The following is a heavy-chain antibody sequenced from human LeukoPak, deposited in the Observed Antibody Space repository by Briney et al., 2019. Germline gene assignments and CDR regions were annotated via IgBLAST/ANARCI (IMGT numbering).Heavy chain of an antibody. D-gene: IGHD2-15*01. Sequence: GGSLRLSCAASGFTFSGYSMNWVRQASGKGLEWVSSISSGSNYIYYADSVKGRFTVSRDNAKNSLYLQMNSLRAEDTAVYYCARDWCDYWGQGTLVTVSS. J-gene: IGHJ4*02. CDR2: ISSGSNYI. CDR1: GFTFSGYS. V-gene: IGHV3-21*01. CDR3: ARDWCDY.